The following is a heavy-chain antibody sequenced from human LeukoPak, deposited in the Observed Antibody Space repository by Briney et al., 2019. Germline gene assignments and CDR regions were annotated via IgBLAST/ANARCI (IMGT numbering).Heavy chain of an antibody. CDR2: ISYDGSNK. Sequence: GGSLRLSCEGSAFIFSGHWMNWVRQTPGKGLEWVAVISYDGSNKYYADSVKGRFTISRDNSKNTLYLQMNSLRAEDTAVYYCVREPYDSSGYYRFDYWGQGTLVTVSS. V-gene: IGHV3-30-3*01. CDR1: AFIFSGHW. D-gene: IGHD3-22*01. J-gene: IGHJ4*02. CDR3: VREPYDSSGYYRFDY.